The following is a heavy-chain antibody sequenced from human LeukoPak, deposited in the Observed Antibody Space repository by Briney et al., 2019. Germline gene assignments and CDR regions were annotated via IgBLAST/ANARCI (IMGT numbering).Heavy chain of an antibody. D-gene: IGHD2/OR15-2a*01. CDR1: GFALSSHW. V-gene: IGHV3-7*01. CDR3: VSFYETY. CDR2: VNRDGSET. Sequence: GGSLRLSCAASGFALSSHWMTWVRQVPGRGPEWVANVNRDGSETYYLDSVKGRFTISKDNAKNTVYLQMNSLRAEDTAVYYCVSFYETYWGRGTLVTVSS. J-gene: IGHJ4*02.